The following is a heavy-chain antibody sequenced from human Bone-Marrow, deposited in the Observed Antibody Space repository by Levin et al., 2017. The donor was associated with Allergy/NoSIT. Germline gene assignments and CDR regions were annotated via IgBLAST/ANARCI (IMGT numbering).Heavy chain of an antibody. D-gene: IGHD3-3*01. Sequence: PGGSLRLSCAVYGGSLSDDYWSWIRQPPGKGLEWIGEINHSGSTNYNPSLKSRVTISLDTSKNQFSLRLTSVTAADTAEYYCARNGYYSIDYWGQGSLVTVSS. J-gene: IGHJ4*02. CDR3: ARNGYYSIDY. V-gene: IGHV4-34*01. CDR2: INHSGST. CDR1: GGSLSDDY.